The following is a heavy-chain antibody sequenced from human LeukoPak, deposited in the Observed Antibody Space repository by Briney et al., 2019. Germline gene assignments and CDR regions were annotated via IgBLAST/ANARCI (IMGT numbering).Heavy chain of an antibody. V-gene: IGHV3-66*01. CDR3: ARGMPAAPGGGFFDS. Sequence: PGGSLRLSCAVTGFTVTNNYMTWVRQAPGKGLEWVSVIYSGGNTYYADSVKGRFTISRDSSQATLYLQMNSLRAEDTAVYYCARGMPAAPGGGFFDSWGQGTLVTVSS. CDR1: GFTVTNNY. J-gene: IGHJ4*02. D-gene: IGHD6-13*01. CDR2: IYSGGNT.